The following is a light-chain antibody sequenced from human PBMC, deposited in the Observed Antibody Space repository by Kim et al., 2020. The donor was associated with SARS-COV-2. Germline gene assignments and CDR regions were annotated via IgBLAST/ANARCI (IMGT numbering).Light chain of an antibody. V-gene: IGLV1-40*01. CDR3: HSYDSTLSDWV. CDR2: AEN. CDR1: SSNIANND. Sequence: GQRVTISCTGSSSNIANNDVHWYQQVPGTVPKLLIYAENNRPSGVPGRFSASKSGTSASLAITGLQAEDEADYYCHSYDSTLSDWVFGGGTQLTVL. J-gene: IGLJ3*02.